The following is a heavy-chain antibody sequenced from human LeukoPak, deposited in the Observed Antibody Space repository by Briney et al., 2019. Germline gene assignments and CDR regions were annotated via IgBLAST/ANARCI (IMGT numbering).Heavy chain of an antibody. Sequence: PSETLSLTCAVYGGSFSGYYWSWIRQPPGKGLEWIGEINHSGSTNYNPSLKSRVTISVDTSKNQFSLKLSSVTAADTAVYYCARLRYYYDSSDNGPDYWGQGTLVTVSS. CDR1: GGSFSGYY. CDR3: ARLRYYYDSSDNGPDY. V-gene: IGHV4-34*01. J-gene: IGHJ4*02. CDR2: INHSGST. D-gene: IGHD3-22*01.